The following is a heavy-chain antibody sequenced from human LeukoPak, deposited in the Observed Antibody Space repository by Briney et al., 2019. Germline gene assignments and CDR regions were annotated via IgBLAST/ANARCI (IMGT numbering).Heavy chain of an antibody. CDR2: INHGGST. CDR1: GQSFSDHY. D-gene: IGHD4-23*01. Sequence: SETLSLTCAVFGQSFSDHYWSWLRQPPGKGLEWIGEINHGGSTNYNPSLKSRVTISVDTSKNQLSLTLTSVTAADTAVYYCTRVAYGDNSKHFDYWGQGTLATVSS. J-gene: IGHJ4*02. V-gene: IGHV4-34*01. CDR3: TRVAYGDNSKHFDY.